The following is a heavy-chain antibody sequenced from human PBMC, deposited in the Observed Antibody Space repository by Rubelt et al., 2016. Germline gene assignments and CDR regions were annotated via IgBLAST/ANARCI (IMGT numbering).Heavy chain of an antibody. J-gene: IGHJ4*02. V-gene: IGHV4-38-2*02. Sequence: QVQLQESGPGLVKPSETLSLTCTVSGYSISSGYYWGWIRQPPGKGLEWIGSIFHSGSTYYNPSLKGRVTISVDTSKNQFSLKLTSVTAADTAVYYCTSESAGLFSPDSWGQGTLVTVSS. CDR3: TSESAGLFSPDS. CDR1: GYSISSGYY. CDR2: IFHSGST. D-gene: IGHD3-22*01.